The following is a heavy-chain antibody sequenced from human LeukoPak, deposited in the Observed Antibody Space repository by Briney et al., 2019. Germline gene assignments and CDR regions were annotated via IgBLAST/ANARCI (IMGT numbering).Heavy chain of an antibody. CDR1: GYTFTSYG. J-gene: IGHJ4*02. CDR3: ARDRLGDN. V-gene: IGHV7-4-1*02. Sequence: ASVKVSCKASGYTFTSYGISWVRQAPGQGLEWMGWINTNTENPTYAQGFTGRFVFSLDTSVSTAYLQISSLKAEDTAVYYCARDRLGDNWGQGTLVTVSS. CDR2: INTNTENP.